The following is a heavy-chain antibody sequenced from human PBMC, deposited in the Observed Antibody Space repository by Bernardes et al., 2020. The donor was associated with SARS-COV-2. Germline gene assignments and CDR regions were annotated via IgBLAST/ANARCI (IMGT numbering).Heavy chain of an antibody. D-gene: IGHD4-17*01. CDR3: ARDAGTYGLDL. CDR2: IFGDGSRP. Sequence: GGSLRLSCEASGISFSIYWMYWVRLVPGTGLVWVAGIFGDGSRPSYADSVKGRFTISRDNAKNMLYLQMNSLRAEDSALYYCARDAGTYGLDLWGQGTLVTVSS. V-gene: IGHV3-74*01. CDR1: GISFSIYW. J-gene: IGHJ5*02.